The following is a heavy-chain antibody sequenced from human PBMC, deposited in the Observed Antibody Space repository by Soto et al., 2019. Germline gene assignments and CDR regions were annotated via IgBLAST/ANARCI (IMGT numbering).Heavy chain of an antibody. CDR1: GCTFSNDR. D-gene: IGHD1-26*01. Sequence: GGSLRLSWAASGCTFSNDRLHWSRQVPGKGLEWVAAILYDGSNKYYADSVKGRFTISRDNSKNTLYLQMNSLRAEDTAVYFCLRYRGVGEPVPYWGQGSPV. CDR3: LRYRGVGEPVPY. V-gene: IGHV3-33*01. CDR2: ILYDGSNK. J-gene: IGHJ1*01.